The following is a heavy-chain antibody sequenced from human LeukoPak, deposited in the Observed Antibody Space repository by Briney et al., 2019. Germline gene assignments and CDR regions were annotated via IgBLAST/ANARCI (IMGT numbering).Heavy chain of an antibody. CDR1: GFTFSSYG. CDR2: IRYDGSNK. J-gene: IGHJ3*02. Sequence: GGSLRLSCAASGFTFSSYGMHWVRQAPGKGLEWVAFIRYDGSNKYYADSVKGRFTISRDNSKNTLYLQMNSLRAEDTAVYYCAKAYYCSSTSCYTYAFDIWGQGTMVTVSS. CDR3: AKAYYCSSTSCYTYAFDI. D-gene: IGHD2-2*02. V-gene: IGHV3-30*02.